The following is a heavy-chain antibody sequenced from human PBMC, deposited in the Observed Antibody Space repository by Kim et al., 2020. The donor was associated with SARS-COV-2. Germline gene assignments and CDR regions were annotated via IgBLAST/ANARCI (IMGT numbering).Heavy chain of an antibody. CDR3: ARVGVLLGMDV. Sequence: GGSLRLSCAASGFTFSSYSMNWVRQAPGKGLEWVSYISSSGSTMYYADSVKGRFTISRDNAKNSLYLQMNSLRAEDTAVYYCARVGVLLGMDVCGHGTTVTVSS. D-gene: IGHD3-16*01. CDR2: ISSSGSTM. CDR1: GFTFSSYS. J-gene: IGHJ6*02. V-gene: IGHV3-48*04.